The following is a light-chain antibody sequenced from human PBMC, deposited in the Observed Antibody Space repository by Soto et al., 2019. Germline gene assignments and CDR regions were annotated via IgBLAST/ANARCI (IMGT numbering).Light chain of an antibody. V-gene: IGKV1-5*03. CDR3: QQYTAWPLT. CDR2: KAS. CDR1: QTISSW. Sequence: DIQMTQSPSTLSASVGDRVTITCRASQTISSWLAWYQQKPGKAPKLLIYKASSLESGVPSRFSGSGSGTEFTLTISRLEPEDFAVYYCQQYTAWPLTFGQGTKVDIK. J-gene: IGKJ1*01.